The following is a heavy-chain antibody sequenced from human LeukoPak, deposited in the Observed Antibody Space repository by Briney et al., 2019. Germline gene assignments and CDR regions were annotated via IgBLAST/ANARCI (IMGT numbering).Heavy chain of an antibody. J-gene: IGHJ6*03. CDR3: ATRSCSISACRASSYHCMDF. CDR2: IRYDESDK. V-gene: IGHV3-30*02. D-gene: IGHD2-2*01. Sequence: PGGSLRLSCAASGFTFSTYGMNWVRQAPGKGLEWVTFIRYDESDKYYADSVKGRFTISRDNSKNTLYLQMNSLRDDDTAVYYCATRSCSISACRASSYHCMDFWGKGTTVTVSS. CDR1: GFTFSTYG.